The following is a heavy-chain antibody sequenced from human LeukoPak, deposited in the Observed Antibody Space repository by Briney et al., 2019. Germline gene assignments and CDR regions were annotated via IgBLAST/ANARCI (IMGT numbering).Heavy chain of an antibody. J-gene: IGHJ6*03. V-gene: IGHV4-59*01. CDR3: ARGEGVGASYYYYYYMDV. CDR2: IYYSGST. D-gene: IGHD1-26*01. Sequence: PSETLSLTCTVSGGSISSYYWSWIRQPPGKGLEWIGYIYYSGSTNYNPSLKSRVTISVDTSKNQFSLKLSSVTAADTAVYYCARGEGVGASYYYYYYMDVWGKGTTVTVSS. CDR1: GGSISSYY.